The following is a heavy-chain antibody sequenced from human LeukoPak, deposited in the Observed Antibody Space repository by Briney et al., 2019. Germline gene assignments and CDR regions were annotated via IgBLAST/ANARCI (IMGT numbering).Heavy chain of an antibody. J-gene: IGHJ4*02. CDR1: GFTFSSYW. CDR2: INNDGSST. Sequence: GGSLRLSCVASGFTFSSYWMHWVRQAPGKGLAWVSRINNDGSSTSYADSVKGRFTISRDNAKNTLYLQMNSLRAEDTAVYYCARGYRSFDYWGQGTLVTVSS. CDR3: ARGYRSFDY. D-gene: IGHD1-1*01. V-gene: IGHV3-74*01.